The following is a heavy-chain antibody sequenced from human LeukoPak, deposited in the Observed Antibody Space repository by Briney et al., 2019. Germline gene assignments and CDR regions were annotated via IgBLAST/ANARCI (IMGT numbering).Heavy chain of an antibody. Sequence: SETLSLTCTVSGGSISSYYWSWIRQPPGKGLEWIGYIYYSGSTNYNPSLKSRVTISVDTSKNQFSLKLSSVTAAATAVYYCARASYYDSSGPFAYWGQGTLVTVSS. J-gene: IGHJ4*02. D-gene: IGHD3-22*01. CDR2: IYYSGST. V-gene: IGHV4-59*01. CDR3: ARASYYDSSGPFAY. CDR1: GGSISSYY.